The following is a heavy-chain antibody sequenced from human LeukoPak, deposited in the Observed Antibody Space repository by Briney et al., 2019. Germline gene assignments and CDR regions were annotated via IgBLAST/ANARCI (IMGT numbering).Heavy chain of an antibody. J-gene: IGHJ4*02. D-gene: IGHD5-24*01. CDR1: GGTFSSYA. CDR2: IIPIFGTA. CDR3: ARVRDGYNSGFDY. V-gene: IGHV1-69*05. Sequence: EASVKVSCKASGGTFSSYAISWVRQAPGQGLEWMGRIIPIFGTANYAQKFQGRVTITTDESTSTAYMELSSLRSEDTAVYYCARVRDGYNSGFDYWGQGTLVTVSS.